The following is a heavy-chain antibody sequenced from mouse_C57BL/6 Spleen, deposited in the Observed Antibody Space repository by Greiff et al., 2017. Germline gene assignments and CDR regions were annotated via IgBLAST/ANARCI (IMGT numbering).Heavy chain of an antibody. CDR3: ARHEGDNFPGFAY. V-gene: IGHV1-62-2*01. Sequence: LVESGAELVKPGASVKLSCKASGYTFTESTIHWVTQRSGQGLEWIGWFYPGSGSIKYNEKFKDKATLTADKSSSTVYMALSRLTSKDSAVDCCARHEGDNFPGFAYWGQGTLVTVSA. CDR2: FYPGSGSI. CDR1: GYTFTEST. J-gene: IGHJ3*01. D-gene: IGHD1-3*01.